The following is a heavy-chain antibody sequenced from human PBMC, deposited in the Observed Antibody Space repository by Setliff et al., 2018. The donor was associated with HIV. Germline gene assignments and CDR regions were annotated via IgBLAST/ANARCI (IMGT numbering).Heavy chain of an antibody. CDR2: IHSGGST. CDR1: GFTVSNDY. CDR3: ARDPGRYNGMDV. Sequence: GGSLRLSCAASGFTVSNDYMSWVRQAPGRGLEWFSVIHSGGSTYYADSVKGRFIISRDNSKNTLYLQMNSLRAEDTAVYYCARDPGRYNGMDVWGQGTTVTVSS. D-gene: IGHD1-20*01. V-gene: IGHV3-66*01. J-gene: IGHJ6*02.